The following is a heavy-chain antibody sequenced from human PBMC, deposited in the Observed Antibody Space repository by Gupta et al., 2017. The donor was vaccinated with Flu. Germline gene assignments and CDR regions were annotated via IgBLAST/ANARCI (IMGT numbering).Heavy chain of an antibody. D-gene: IGHD6-6*01. V-gene: IGHV2-70*01. CDR1: GFSLSTSGMC. CDR3: ARIRGSSKIYYYYGMDV. CDR2: IDWDDDK. J-gene: IGHJ6*02. Sequence: QVTLRESGPALVKPTQTLTLTCTFSGFSLSTSGMCVSWIRQPPGKALEWLALIDWDDDKYYSTSLKTRLTISKDTSKNQVVLTMTNMDPVDTATYYCARIRGSSKIYYYYGMDVWGQGTTVTVSS.